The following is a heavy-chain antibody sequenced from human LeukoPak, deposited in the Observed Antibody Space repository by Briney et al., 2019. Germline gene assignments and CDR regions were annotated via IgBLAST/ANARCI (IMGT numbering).Heavy chain of an antibody. Sequence: SETLSLTCTVSGGSISSSSYYWSWIRQPPGKGLEWIGYIYYSGSTNYNPSLKSRVTISVDTSKNQFSLKLSSVTAADTAVYYCARDAPARGYSYGYLDLWGRGTLVTVSS. V-gene: IGHV4-61*01. J-gene: IGHJ2*01. D-gene: IGHD5-18*01. CDR2: IYYSGST. CDR3: ARDAPARGYSYGYLDL. CDR1: GGSISSSSYY.